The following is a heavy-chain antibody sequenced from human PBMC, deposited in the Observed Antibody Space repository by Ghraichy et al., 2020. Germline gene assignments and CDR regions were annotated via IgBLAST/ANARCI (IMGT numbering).Heavy chain of an antibody. Sequence: GGSLRLSCAASGFTFSSYSMNWVRQAPGKGLEWVSYISSSSNTIYYADSVKGRFTISIDNAKNSLYLQMNSLRDEDTAVYYCTRDRLEEWQLLRYAFDNWGQGTMVTVSS. CDR1: GFTFSSYS. V-gene: IGHV3-48*02. D-gene: IGHD1-26*01. CDR3: TRDRLEEWQLLRYAFDN. CDR2: ISSSSNTI. J-gene: IGHJ3*02.